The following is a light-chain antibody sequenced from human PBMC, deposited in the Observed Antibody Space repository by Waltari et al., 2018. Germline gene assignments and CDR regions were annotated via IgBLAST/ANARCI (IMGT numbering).Light chain of an antibody. V-gene: IGKV3-11*01. CDR2: DAS. CDR3: QQRCTCPSVT. CDR1: KSVGRQ. J-gene: IGKJ4*02. Sequence: EIVLTHSPATLSLSPGERATLSCRAGKSVGRQLAWYQQKPDQAPRLLIFDASNRAASGPARCSSWGSGTDVSLTISSREPDDAAVYYCQQRCTCPSVTFGGGTKVEIK.